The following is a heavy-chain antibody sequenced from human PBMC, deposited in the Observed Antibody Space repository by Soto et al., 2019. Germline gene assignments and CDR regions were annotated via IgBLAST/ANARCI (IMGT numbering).Heavy chain of an antibody. CDR2: INPNSGGT. J-gene: IGHJ4*02. D-gene: IGHD6-19*01. CDR1: GYTFTGYY. Sequence: ASVKVSCKASGYTFTGYYMHWVRQAPGQGLEWMGWINPNSGGTNYAHKFQGRVTMTRDTSISTAYMELSRLRSDDTAVYYCARVRTPSVEWLVDYYFDYWGQGTLVTVSS. V-gene: IGHV1-2*07. CDR3: ARVRTPSVEWLVDYYFDY.